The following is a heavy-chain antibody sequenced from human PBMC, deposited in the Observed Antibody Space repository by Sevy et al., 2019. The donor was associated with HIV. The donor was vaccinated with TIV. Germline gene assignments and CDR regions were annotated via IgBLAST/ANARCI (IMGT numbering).Heavy chain of an antibody. D-gene: IGHD2-2*01. Sequence: GGSLRLSCAASGFTFSSYSMNGVRQAPWKGLEWVSSISSSSSYIYYADSVKGRFTISRDNAKNSLYLQMNSLRAEDTAVYYCARDQGGDIVVVPADYWGQGTLVTVSS. V-gene: IGHV3-21*01. CDR3: ARDQGGDIVVVPADY. CDR1: GFTFSSYS. CDR2: ISSSSSYI. J-gene: IGHJ4*02.